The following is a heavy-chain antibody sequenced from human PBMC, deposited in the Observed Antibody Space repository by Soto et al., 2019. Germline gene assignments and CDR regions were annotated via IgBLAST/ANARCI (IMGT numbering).Heavy chain of an antibody. CDR3: AKAARSWTPLDY. Sequence: GGSLRLSCAASGFTFSNYAMSWVRQPPGKGLEWVSSISGTTGYAYYADSVRGRFTISRDNSNNALYLQMNSLRVEDTAVFYCAKAARSWTPLDYWGQGALVTVSS. J-gene: IGHJ4*02. D-gene: IGHD6-13*01. V-gene: IGHV3-23*01. CDR2: ISGTTGYA. CDR1: GFTFSNYA.